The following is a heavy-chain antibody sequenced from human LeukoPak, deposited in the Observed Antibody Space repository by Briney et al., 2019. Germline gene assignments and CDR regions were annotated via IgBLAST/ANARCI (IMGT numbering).Heavy chain of an antibody. D-gene: IGHD2-15*01. CDR1: GYSIKYGYY. CDR3: ARGIGYLFYYNYMDV. V-gene: IGHV4-38-2*02. Sequence: SETLSLTCSVSGYSIKYGYYWGWIRQPPGQGLEWIGSIYYSGSTYYNPSLKSRVTISVDTSKNQFSLKLSSVTAADTAVYYCARGIGYLFYYNYMDVWGKGTTVTVSS. CDR2: IYYSGST. J-gene: IGHJ6*03.